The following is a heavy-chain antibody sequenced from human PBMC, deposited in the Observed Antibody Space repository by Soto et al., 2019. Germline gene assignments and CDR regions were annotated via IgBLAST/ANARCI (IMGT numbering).Heavy chain of an antibody. CDR2: INHSGST. CDR3: ARGGFLLLWFGESHYYYGMDV. J-gene: IGHJ6*02. V-gene: IGHV4-34*01. CDR1: GGSIRNGGYN. D-gene: IGHD3-10*01. Sequence: SETLSLTCTVSGGSIRNGGYNWSWIRQLPGKGLEWIGEINHSGSTNYNPSLKSRVTISVDTSKNQFSLKLSSVTAADTAVYYCARGGFLLLWFGESHYYYGMDVWGQGTTVTVSS.